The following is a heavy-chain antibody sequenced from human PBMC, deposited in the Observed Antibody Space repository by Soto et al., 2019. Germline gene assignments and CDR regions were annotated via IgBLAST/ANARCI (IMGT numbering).Heavy chain of an antibody. CDR2: IYWADDK. J-gene: IGHJ4*02. CDR1: GFSLSTSGGG. Sequence: QITVKESGPTLVKATQSLTLTCTFSGFSLSTSGGGVGWIRQPPGKALEWLAVIYWADDKSYSPSLKSRLTITKETSKNQVVLTMTHMDPVDTATYFCAHTKVTHWLGPPFAFWGQATLVTVSS. CDR3: AHTKVTHWLGPPFAF. D-gene: IGHD6-19*01. V-gene: IGHV2-5*02.